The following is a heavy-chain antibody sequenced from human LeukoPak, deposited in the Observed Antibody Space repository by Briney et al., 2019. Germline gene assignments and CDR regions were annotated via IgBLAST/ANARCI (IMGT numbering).Heavy chain of an antibody. D-gene: IGHD2-15*01. V-gene: IGHV1-2*02. Sequence: GASVKVSCKASGYTFTGYYMHWVRQAPGQGLEWMGWINPNSGGTNSAQKFQGRVTMTRDTSIRTVYMELSRLKSDDTAVYYCARAPRGYCSGGSCFDYWGQGTLVTVSS. CDR1: GYTFTGYY. CDR3: ARAPRGYCSGGSCFDY. J-gene: IGHJ4*02. CDR2: INPNSGGT.